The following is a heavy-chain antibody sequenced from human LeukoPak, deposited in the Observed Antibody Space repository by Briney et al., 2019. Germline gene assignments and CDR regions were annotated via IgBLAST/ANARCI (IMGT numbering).Heavy chain of an antibody. CDR2: INANSGTT. CDR3: AKPISGGLAVTADWFHP. D-gene: IGHD6-19*01. Sequence: GGTLRLSCTASGFAFSVYAMSWLRQPPGKGLEWVSTINANSGTTSYAASVRGRFTISRDNSKNTLHLLLNTLRADDTATYYCAKPISGGLAVTADWFHPWGQGTLV. V-gene: IGHV3-23*01. J-gene: IGHJ5*01. CDR1: GFAFSVYA.